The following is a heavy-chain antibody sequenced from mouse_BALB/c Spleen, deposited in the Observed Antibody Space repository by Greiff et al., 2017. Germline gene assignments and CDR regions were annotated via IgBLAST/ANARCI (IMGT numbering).Heavy chain of an antibody. CDR1: GFTFSSYG. J-gene: IGHJ4*01. CDR3: ARVTSYAMDY. Sequence: DVHLVESGGGLVQPGGSLKLSCAASGFTFSSYGMSWVRQTPDKRLELVATINSNGGSTYYPDSVKGRFTISRDNAKNTLYLQMSSLKSEDTAMYYCARVTSYAMDYWGQGTSVTVSS. CDR2: INSNGGST. V-gene: IGHV5-6-3*01. D-gene: IGHD2-1*01.